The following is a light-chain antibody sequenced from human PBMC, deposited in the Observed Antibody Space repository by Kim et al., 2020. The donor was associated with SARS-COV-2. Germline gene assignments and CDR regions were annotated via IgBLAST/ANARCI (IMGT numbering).Light chain of an antibody. CDR2: RNN. Sequence: GQRVTISCSGRSSNIGSNYVYWHQQFPGTAPKVLIYRNNLRPSGVPDRVSGSKSGTSASLAISDLRSEDEADYYCAAWDDSLSGWVFGGGTQLTVL. CDR1: SSNIGSNY. CDR3: AAWDDSLSGWV. J-gene: IGLJ3*02. V-gene: IGLV1-47*01.